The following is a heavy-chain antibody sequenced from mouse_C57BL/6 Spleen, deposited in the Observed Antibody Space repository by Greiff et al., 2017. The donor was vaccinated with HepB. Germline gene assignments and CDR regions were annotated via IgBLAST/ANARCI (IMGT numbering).Heavy chain of an antibody. CDR1: GYTFTSYW. J-gene: IGHJ1*03. CDR2: INPSNGGT. V-gene: IGHV1-53*01. D-gene: IGHD2-4*01. Sequence: QVQLQQPGTELVKPGASVKLSCKASGYTFTSYWMHWVKQRPGQGLEWIGNINPSNGGTNYNEKFKSKATLTVDKSSSTAYMQLSSLTSEDSAVYYCARSKGSYDYGYWYFDVWGTGTTVTVSS. CDR3: ARSKGSYDYGYWYFDV.